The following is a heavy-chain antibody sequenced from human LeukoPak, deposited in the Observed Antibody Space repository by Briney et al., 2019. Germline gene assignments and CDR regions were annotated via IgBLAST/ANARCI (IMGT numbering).Heavy chain of an antibody. CDR2: ISYDGSNK. Sequence: GGSLRLSCAASGFTFSSYGMLWLRQAPGKGLEWVAFISYDGSNKYYADSVKGRFTISRDNSKNTLYLQMNSLRAEDTAVYYCAKGATNRVKWLVTEPQGPDYWGQGTLVTVSS. CDR3: AKGATNRVKWLVTEPQGPDY. D-gene: IGHD6-19*01. V-gene: IGHV3-30*02. CDR1: GFTFSSYG. J-gene: IGHJ4*02.